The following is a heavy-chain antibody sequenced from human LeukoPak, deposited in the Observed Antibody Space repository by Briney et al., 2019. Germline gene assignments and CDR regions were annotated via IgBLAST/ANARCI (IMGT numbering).Heavy chain of an antibody. CDR2: ISAYNGNT. V-gene: IGHV1-18*01. CDR1: GYTFTSYG. Sequence: ASVKVSCKASGYTFTSYGISWVRQAPGQGLEWMGWISAYNGNTNYAQRLQGRVTMTTDTSTSTAYMELRSLRSDDTAVYYCARDHRRYCSSTSCSIAGYWGQGTLVTVSS. CDR3: ARDHRRYCSSTSCSIAGY. J-gene: IGHJ4*02. D-gene: IGHD2-2*01.